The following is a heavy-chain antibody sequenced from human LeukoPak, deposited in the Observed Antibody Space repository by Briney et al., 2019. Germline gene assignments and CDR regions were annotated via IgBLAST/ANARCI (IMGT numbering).Heavy chain of an antibody. CDR3: ALAGYRSSGLGV. CDR2: IYSDGRT. CDR1: GFTVSSNY. J-gene: IGHJ4*02. V-gene: IGHV3-53*01. Sequence: PGGSPRLSCAGSGFTVSSNYMTWVRQAPGKGLEWVSVIYSDGRTYYGDSVKGRFTISRDNSKNMVYLQMNSLRAEDTALYYCALAGYRSSGLGVWGQGTLVTVSS. D-gene: IGHD6-13*01.